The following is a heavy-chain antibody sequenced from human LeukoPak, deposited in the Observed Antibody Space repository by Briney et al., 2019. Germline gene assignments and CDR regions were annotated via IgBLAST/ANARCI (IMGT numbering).Heavy chain of an antibody. Sequence: ASAKVSCKTSGYTFTSYDINWVGQAAGQGLEWMGWMNTNSGNTGYEQKFQGRVTMTTSTSIRTAYMEMRSRRGGDKGGYYCARGGAPTSKNFDYWGQGSLVTVSS. V-gene: IGHV1-8*01. D-gene: IGHD2/OR15-2a*01. CDR2: MNTNSGNT. J-gene: IGHJ4*02. CDR1: GYTFTSYD. CDR3: ARGGAPTSKNFDY.